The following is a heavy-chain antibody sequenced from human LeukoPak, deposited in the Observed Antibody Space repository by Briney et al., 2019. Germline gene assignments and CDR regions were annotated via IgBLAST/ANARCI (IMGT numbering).Heavy chain of an antibody. D-gene: IGHD6-13*01. J-gene: IGHJ3*02. Sequence: GGSLRLSFAASGFTFSSYAMSWVRQAPGKGLEWVSAISGSGGSTYYADSVKGRFTISRDNSKNTLYLQMNSLRAEDTAVYYCVKEGYSDDAFDIWGQGTMVSVSS. V-gene: IGHV3-23*01. CDR3: VKEGYSDDAFDI. CDR1: GFTFSSYA. CDR2: ISGSGGST.